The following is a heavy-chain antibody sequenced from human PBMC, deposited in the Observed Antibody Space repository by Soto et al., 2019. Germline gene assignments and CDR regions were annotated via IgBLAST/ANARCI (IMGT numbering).Heavy chain of an antibody. Sequence: EVQLLESGGGLVQPGGSLRLSCAAAGFTFSSYAMSWVRQAPGEGLEWVSAISGSGGSTYYADSVKGRFTISRDNSKNTLYLQMNSLRAEDTAVYYCAKTYYDFWSGYPNAPYFDYWGQGTLVTVSS. CDR2: ISGSGGST. J-gene: IGHJ4*02. D-gene: IGHD3-3*01. V-gene: IGHV3-23*01. CDR1: GFTFSSYA. CDR3: AKTYYDFWSGYPNAPYFDY.